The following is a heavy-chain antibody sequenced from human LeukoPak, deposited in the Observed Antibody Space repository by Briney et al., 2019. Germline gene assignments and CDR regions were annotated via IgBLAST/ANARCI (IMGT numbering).Heavy chain of an antibody. J-gene: IGHJ5*02. CDR1: GFTFSSYS. D-gene: IGHD3-10*01. CDR3: ARDRGNWFDP. CDR2: ISSSSGTM. Sequence: QLGGPLRLSCAASGFTFSSYSMNWVRQAPGKGLEWVSYISSSSGTMYYADSVQGRFTISRDNAKNSLYLQMNSLRAEDTAVYYCARDRGNWFDPWGQGTLVTVSS. V-gene: IGHV3-48*01.